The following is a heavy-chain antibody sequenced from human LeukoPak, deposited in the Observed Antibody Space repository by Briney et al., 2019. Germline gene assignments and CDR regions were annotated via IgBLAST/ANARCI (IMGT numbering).Heavy chain of an antibody. V-gene: IGHV4-34*01. CDR3: ARELTTVGISIDY. CDR2: INHSGGT. D-gene: IGHD4-23*01. Sequence: SETLSLTCAVYGGSFSGYSWNWIRQPPVKGLEWIGEINHSGGTNYNPSLKSRVTISVDTSKKQFSLKLSSVTAADTAVYYCARELTTVGISIDYWGQGTLVTVSS. J-gene: IGHJ4*02. CDR1: GGSFSGYS.